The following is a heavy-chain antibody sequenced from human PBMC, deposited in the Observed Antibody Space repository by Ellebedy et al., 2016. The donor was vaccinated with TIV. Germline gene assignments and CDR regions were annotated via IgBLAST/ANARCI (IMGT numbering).Heavy chain of an antibody. CDR1: GGSISSGGYC. J-gene: IGHJ3*02. CDR3: ASMVRDAFDI. V-gene: IGHV4-31*03. Sequence: SETLSLXXTVSGGSISSGGYCWSWIRQHPGKGLEWIGYIYYSGSTYYNPSLKSRVTISVDTSKNQFSLKLSSVTAADTAVYYCASMVRDAFDIWGQGTMVTVSS. D-gene: IGHD3-10*01. CDR2: IYYSGST.